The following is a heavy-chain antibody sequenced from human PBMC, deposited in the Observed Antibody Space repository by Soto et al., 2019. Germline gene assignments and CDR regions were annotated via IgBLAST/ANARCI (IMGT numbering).Heavy chain of an antibody. CDR2: IRSKVNSYAT. J-gene: IGHJ5*02. CDR1: GFTFSGSA. V-gene: IGHV3-73*01. D-gene: IGHD6-13*01. CDR3: AKDRLSSSWYNWFDP. Sequence: GGSLRLSCAASGFTFSGSAMHWVRQASGKGLEWVGRIRSKVNSYATAYAASVKGRFTISRDDSKNTLYLQMNSLRAEDTAVYYCAKDRLSSSWYNWFDPWGQGTLVTVSS.